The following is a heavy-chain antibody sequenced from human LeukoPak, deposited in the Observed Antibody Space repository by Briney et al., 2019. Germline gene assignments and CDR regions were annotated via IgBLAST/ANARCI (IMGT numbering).Heavy chain of an antibody. CDR1: GGSFSGYY. CDR2: INHSGST. V-gene: IGHV4-34*01. CDR3: ARVAEARYFDWLLPGNWFDP. D-gene: IGHD3-9*01. Sequence: SETLSLTCAVYGGSFSGYYWSWIRRPPGKGLEWIGEINHSGSTNYNPSLKSRVTISVDTSKNQFSLKLSSVTAADTAVYYCARVAEARYFDWLLPGNWFDPWGQGTLVTVSS. J-gene: IGHJ5*02.